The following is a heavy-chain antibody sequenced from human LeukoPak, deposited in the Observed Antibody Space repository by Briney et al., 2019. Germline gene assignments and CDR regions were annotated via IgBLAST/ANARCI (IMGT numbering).Heavy chain of an antibody. J-gene: IGHJ3*02. D-gene: IGHD3/OR15-3a*01. CDR1: GFTFSSYS. V-gene: IGHV3-21*01. Sequence: GGSLRLSCAASGFTFSSYSMNWVRQAPGKGLEWVSSITSSNNYIYYADSVKGRFTISRDNAKSSLYLQMNSLRAEDTAVYYCARELDHGDIWGQGTMVTVSS. CDR2: ITSSNNYI. CDR3: ARELDHGDI.